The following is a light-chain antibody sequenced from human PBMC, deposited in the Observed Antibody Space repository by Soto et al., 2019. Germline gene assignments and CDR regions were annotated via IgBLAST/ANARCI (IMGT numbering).Light chain of an antibody. Sequence: EIVMTQSPATLSVSPGERATISCRASQSVSSNLVWYQQKPGQAPRLLIYGTSTRATGIPARFSGSGSGTELTLTISSLQSENIAVYHCQQYNKWPLWTFGQGTKVEIK. CDR1: QSVSSN. J-gene: IGKJ1*01. CDR2: GTS. CDR3: QQYNKWPLWT. V-gene: IGKV3-15*01.